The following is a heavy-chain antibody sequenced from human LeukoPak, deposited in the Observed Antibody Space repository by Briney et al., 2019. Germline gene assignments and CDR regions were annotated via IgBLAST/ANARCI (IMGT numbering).Heavy chain of an antibody. V-gene: IGHV4-34*01. Sequence: PSETLSLTCAVYGGSFSGYYWSWNRQPPGKGLEWIGEINHSGSTNYNPSLKSRVTISVDTSKNQFSLKLSSVTAADTAVYYCARGRGGITIFGVVSYGMDVWGQGTTVTVSS. CDR1: GGSFSGYY. D-gene: IGHD3-3*01. J-gene: IGHJ6*02. CDR2: INHSGST. CDR3: ARGRGGITIFGVVSYGMDV.